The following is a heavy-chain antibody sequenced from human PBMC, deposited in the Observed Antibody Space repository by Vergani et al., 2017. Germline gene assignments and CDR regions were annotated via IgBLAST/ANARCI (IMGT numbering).Heavy chain of an antibody. CDR3: ASGGSLGY. J-gene: IGHJ4*02. D-gene: IGHD2-15*01. CDR2: ISSSSSYI. V-gene: IGHV3-21*01. Sequence: EVQLVESGGGLVQPGGSLRLSCAASRFTFSSYSMNWVRQAPGKGLEWVSSISSSSSYIFYADSVKGRFTISRDNAKNSLYLQMNSLRAEDTAVYYCASGGSLGYWGQGTLVTVSS. CDR1: RFTFSSYS.